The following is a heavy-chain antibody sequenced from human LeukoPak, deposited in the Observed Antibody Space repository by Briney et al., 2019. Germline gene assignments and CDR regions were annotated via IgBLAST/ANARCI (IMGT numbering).Heavy chain of an antibody. J-gene: IGHJ4*02. V-gene: IGHV3-23*01. CDR1: GFAFSTYA. Sequence: GGSLRLSCAVSGFAFSTYAMTWVRQAPGKGLEWVSSISGTGAGTYYADSVKGRFTISRDNSKDTLYLQMNSLRAEDTAVYYCAKDRYYYDSSGYYVLHGWGQGTLVTVSS. CDR3: AKDRYYYDSSGYYVLHG. CDR2: ISGTGAGT. D-gene: IGHD3-22*01.